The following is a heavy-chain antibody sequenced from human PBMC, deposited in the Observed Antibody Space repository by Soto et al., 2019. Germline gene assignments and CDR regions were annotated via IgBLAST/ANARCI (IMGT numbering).Heavy chain of an antibody. CDR1: GFTFSSYS. V-gene: IGHV3-48*01. J-gene: IGHJ6*03. CDR2: ISSSSSTI. Sequence: GGSLRLFCAASGFTFSSYSMNWVRQAPGKGLEWVSYISSSSSTIYYADSVKGRFTISRDNAKNSLYLQMNSLRAEDTAVYYCASYSLAARGYYYYYMDVWGKGTTVTVSS. CDR3: ASYSLAARGYYYYYMDV. D-gene: IGHD6-6*01.